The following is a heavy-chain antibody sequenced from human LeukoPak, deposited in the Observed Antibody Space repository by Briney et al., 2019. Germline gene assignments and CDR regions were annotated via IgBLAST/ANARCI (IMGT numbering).Heavy chain of an antibody. CDR3: AKDLREIVVVAEYYFDY. Sequence: GGSLRLSWVVSGFTFSTSGLQWVRQVPGKGLEWVAVIWYDGSNKYYAEPVKGRLTTSRDNSKNTLYLQMNSLRAEETAVYYCAKDLREIVVVAEYYFDYWGEGTLVTVSS. D-gene: IGHD3-22*01. V-gene: IGHV3-33*06. J-gene: IGHJ4*02. CDR1: GFTFSTSG. CDR2: IWYDGSNK.